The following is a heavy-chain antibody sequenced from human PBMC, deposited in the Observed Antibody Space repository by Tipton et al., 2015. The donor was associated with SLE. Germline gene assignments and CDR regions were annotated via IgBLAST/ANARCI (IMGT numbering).Heavy chain of an antibody. J-gene: IGHJ4*02. CDR3: APVAGDY. Sequence: SLRLSCADSGFTFSSYSMNWVRQAPGKGRELVAIIRYDGSNKYYADSVKCRFTIFRDNSKNTLYLQMNSLGAEDTAVYYCAPVAGDYWGQGTLVTVSS. CDR2: IRYDGSNK. CDR1: GFTFSSYS. D-gene: IGHD6-19*01. V-gene: IGHV3-30*02.